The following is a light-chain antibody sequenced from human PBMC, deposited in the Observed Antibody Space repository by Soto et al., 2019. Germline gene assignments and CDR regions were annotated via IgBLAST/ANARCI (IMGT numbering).Light chain of an antibody. Sequence: EIVMAQSPAPPSVSPVERATLSRRASQSLGGSLAWYQQKPGQAPRLLIYGASTRVTGIPARFSGSGSGTEFTLTISSLQSEDFAVYYCQQYKNGWTFGQGTKVDIK. CDR3: QQYKNGWT. J-gene: IGKJ1*01. CDR2: GAS. V-gene: IGKV3-15*01. CDR1: QSLGGS.